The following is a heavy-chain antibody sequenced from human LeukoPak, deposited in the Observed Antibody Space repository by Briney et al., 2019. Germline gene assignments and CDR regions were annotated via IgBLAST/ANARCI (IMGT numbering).Heavy chain of an antibody. CDR2: INPSGGST. Sequence: GASVKVSCKASGYTFTSYYMHWVRQAPGRGLEWMGIINPSGGSTNYAQKFQGRVTITADESTSTAYMELSSLRSEDTAVYYCARDRSCSGGSCYDWFDPWGQGTLVTVSS. CDR3: ARDRSCSGGSCYDWFDP. J-gene: IGHJ5*02. D-gene: IGHD2-15*01. V-gene: IGHV1-46*01. CDR1: GYTFTSYY.